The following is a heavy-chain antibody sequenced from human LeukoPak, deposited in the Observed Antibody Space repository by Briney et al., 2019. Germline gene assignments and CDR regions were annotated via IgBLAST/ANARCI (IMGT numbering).Heavy chain of an antibody. V-gene: IGHV3-21*01. CDR1: EFTFSSYA. Sequence: GGSLRLSCVVSEFTFSSYAMSWVRQAPGKGLEWVSSITSSSTSMYYADSVKGRFTISRDNAKNSLYLQMISLRAEDAAVYYCARTYYDILTGYNPYFDYWGQGTLVTVSS. CDR2: ITSSSTSM. J-gene: IGHJ4*02. D-gene: IGHD3-9*01. CDR3: ARTYYDILTGYNPYFDY.